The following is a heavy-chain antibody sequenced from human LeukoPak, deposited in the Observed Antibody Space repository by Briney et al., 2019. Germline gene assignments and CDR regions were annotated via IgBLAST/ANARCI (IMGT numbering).Heavy chain of an antibody. CDR1: GGSFSGYY. J-gene: IGHJ5*02. Sequence: PSETLSLTCAVYGGSFSGYYWSWIRQLPGKGLEWIGEINHSGSTNYNPSLKSRVTISVDTSKNQFSLKLSSVTAADTAVYYCARGPRYSKTCWFDPWGQGTLVTVSS. V-gene: IGHV4-34*01. D-gene: IGHD2-15*01. CDR2: INHSGST. CDR3: ARGPRYSKTCWFDP.